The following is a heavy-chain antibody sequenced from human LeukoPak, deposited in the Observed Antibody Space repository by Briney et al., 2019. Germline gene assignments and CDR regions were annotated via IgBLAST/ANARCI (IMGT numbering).Heavy chain of an antibody. V-gene: IGHV4-59*01. D-gene: IGHD2-2*01. CDR3: ARDLSCSSTSCYSPHWFDP. CDR1: GGPISSYY. CDR2: IYYSGST. J-gene: IGHJ5*02. Sequence: SETLSLTCTVSGGPISSYYWSWIRQPPGKGLEWIGYIYYSGSTNYNPSLKSRVTISVDTSKNQFSLKLSSVTAADTAVYYRARDLSCSSTSCYSPHWFDPWGQGTLVTVSS.